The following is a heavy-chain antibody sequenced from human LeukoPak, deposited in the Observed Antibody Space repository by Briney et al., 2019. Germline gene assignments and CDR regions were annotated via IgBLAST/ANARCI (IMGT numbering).Heavy chain of an antibody. CDR2: ISWNSGSI. CDR1: GFTFDDYA. V-gene: IGHV3-9*01. J-gene: IGHJ4*02. D-gene: IGHD3-9*01. CDR3: AKGSYYDILTGYYEFDY. Sequence: PGGSLRLSCAASGFTFDDYAMHWVRQAPGKGLEWVSGISWNSGSIGYADSVKGRFTISRDNAKNSLHLQMNSLRAEDTALYYCAKGSYYDILTGYYEFDYWGQGTLVTVSS.